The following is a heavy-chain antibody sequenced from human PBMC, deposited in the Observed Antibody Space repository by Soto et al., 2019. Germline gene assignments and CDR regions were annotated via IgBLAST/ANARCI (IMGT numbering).Heavy chain of an antibody. D-gene: IGHD4-17*01. CDR2: IWYDGAQK. J-gene: IGHJ4*02. Sequence: GGSLRLSCEASGFTFNTYSMHWVRQPPGKGLEWLAAIWYDGAQKYYADSVKGRFIISRDNSKKTLYLEMNSLRAEDTAVYYCARAGGTTVTGLWHFDSWGQGTLVTVSS. CDR1: GFTFNTYS. V-gene: IGHV3-33*01. CDR3: ARAGGTTVTGLWHFDS.